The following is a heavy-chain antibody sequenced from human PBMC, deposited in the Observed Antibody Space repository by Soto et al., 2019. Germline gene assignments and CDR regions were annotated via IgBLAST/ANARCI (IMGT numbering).Heavy chain of an antibody. CDR3: ARELLNPDYYYGMDV. Sequence: SETVSLTCTVSGGSIISGGYYWSWIRQHPGKGLEWIGYIYYSGSTYYNPSLKSRVTISVDTSKNQFSLKLSSVTAADTAVYYCARELLNPDYYYGMDVWGQGTTVTVSS. V-gene: IGHV4-31*03. D-gene: IGHD2-21*02. CDR1: GGSIISGGYY. J-gene: IGHJ6*02. CDR2: IYYSGST.